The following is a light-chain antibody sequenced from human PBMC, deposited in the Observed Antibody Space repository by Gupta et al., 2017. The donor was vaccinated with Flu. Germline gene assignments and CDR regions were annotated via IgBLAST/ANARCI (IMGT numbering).Light chain of an antibody. CDR3: QIWGPGIGV. J-gene: IGLJ3*02. V-gene: IGLV4-69*01. Sequence: QFVLTQSPSPSASLADSVTLTCTLSSGHSSYAIAWHQQRPDRGPHFLMKVNSDGSHNKGGGIPDRFSGSSSGTERYLTISSLQSEDEADYDCQIWGPGIGVFGGGTKLTVL. CDR1: SGHSSYA. CDR2: VNSDGSH.